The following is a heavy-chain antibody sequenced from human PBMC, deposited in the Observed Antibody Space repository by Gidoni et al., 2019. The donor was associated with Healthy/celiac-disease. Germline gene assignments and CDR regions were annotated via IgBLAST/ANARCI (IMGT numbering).Heavy chain of an antibody. V-gene: IGHV4-39*01. CDR3: ARHLPREVEWLSQKLGFDY. CDR1: GCSISSSSYY. J-gene: IGHJ4*02. Sequence: QLQLQESGPGLVKPSETLSLTCTVSGCSISSSSYYWGWIRQPPGKGLEWIGSIYYSGSTYYNPSLKSRVTISVDTSKNQFSLKLSSVTAADTAVYYCARHLPREVEWLSQKLGFDYWGQGTLVTVSS. CDR2: IYYSGST. D-gene: IGHD3-3*01.